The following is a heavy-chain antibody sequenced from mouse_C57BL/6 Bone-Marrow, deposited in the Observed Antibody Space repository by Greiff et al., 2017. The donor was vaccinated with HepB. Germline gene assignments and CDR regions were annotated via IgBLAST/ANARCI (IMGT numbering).Heavy chain of an antibody. Sequence: QVQLQQPGAELVKPGASVKLSCKASGYTFTSYWMQWVNQRPGQGLEWIGEIDPSDSYTNYNQKFKGKATLTVDTSSSTAYMQLSSLTSEDSAVYYCARRDYYGSSFDYWGQGTTLTVSS. CDR3: ARRDYYGSSFDY. CDR2: IDPSDSYT. D-gene: IGHD1-1*01. CDR1: GYTFTSYW. V-gene: IGHV1-50*01. J-gene: IGHJ2*01.